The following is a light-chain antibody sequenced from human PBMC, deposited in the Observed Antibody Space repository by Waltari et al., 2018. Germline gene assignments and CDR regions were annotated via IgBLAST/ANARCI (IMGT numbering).Light chain of an antibody. CDR2: DKY. J-gene: IGLJ2*01. CDR3: ATWDNSLTAVV. V-gene: IGLV1-51*01. Sequence: QSVLTQPPSVSAPPGQKVTISCSGSSSNIGNYLVSWYHQLPGATPKRLIYDKYRRPSGIPDRFSASKSGTSATLDITGLQIGDEADYYCATWDNSLTAVVFGGGTKLTVL. CDR1: SSNIGNYL.